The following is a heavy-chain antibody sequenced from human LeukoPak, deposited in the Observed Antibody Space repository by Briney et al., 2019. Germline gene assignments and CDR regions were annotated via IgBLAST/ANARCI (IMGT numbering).Heavy chain of an antibody. CDR1: GGSISSSNW. J-gene: IGHJ4*02. D-gene: IGHD3-10*01. CDR2: IYHSGST. Sequence: SSETPSLTCAVSGGSISSSNWWSWVRQPPGKGLEWIGEIYHSGSTNYNPSLKSRVTISVDKSKNQFSLKLSSVTAADTAAYYCARNREYYFDYWGQGALVTVSS. CDR3: ARNREYYFDY. V-gene: IGHV4-4*02.